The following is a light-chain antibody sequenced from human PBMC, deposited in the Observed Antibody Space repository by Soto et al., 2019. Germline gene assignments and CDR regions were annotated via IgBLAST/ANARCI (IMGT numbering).Light chain of an antibody. Sequence: EIVMTQSPAILSVSPGERATLSCRASQSVSSNLAWFQQKPGQTPRLLFNGASTRATGIPARFTGSGSGTEFILTISSLQSEDFDVYYCQQYDIWPPTLGQGTKVDIK. CDR3: QQYDIWPPT. J-gene: IGKJ1*01. CDR1: QSVSSN. V-gene: IGKV3-15*01. CDR2: GAS.